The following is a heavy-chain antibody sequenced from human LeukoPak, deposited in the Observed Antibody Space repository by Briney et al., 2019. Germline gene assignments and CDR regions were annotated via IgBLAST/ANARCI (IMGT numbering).Heavy chain of an antibody. J-gene: IGHJ5*02. CDR1: GFTFSTSA. CDR3: VGVRWFGGSNWFDP. Sequence: PGGSLRLSCSASGFTFSTSAMHWVRQAPGKGLEYVSGIGSNGGSTYYADSVKGRFTISRDNSKNTLHLQMSSLTAEDTAVYYCVGVRWFGGSNWFDPWGQGTLVTVSS. CDR2: IGSNGGST. V-gene: IGHV3-64D*09. D-gene: IGHD3-10*01.